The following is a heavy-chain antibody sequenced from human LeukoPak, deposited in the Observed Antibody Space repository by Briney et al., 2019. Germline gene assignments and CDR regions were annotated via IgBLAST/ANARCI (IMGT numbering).Heavy chain of an antibody. CDR1: GYTFTSYG. V-gene: IGHV1-18*01. J-gene: IGHJ3*02. CDR3: ARGPAYYDFWSGAFDI. Sequence: ASVKVSCKASGYTFTSYGISWVRQAPGQGLEGMGWISAYNCNTNYAQKLQGRVTMPTDTSTSTAYMELRRLRSDDTAVYYCARGPAYYDFWSGAFDIWGQGTMVTVSS. D-gene: IGHD3-3*01. CDR2: ISAYNCNT.